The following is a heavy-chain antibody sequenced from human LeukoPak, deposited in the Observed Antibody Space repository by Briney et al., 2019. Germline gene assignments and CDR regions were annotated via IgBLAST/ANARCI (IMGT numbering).Heavy chain of an antibody. CDR1: GYTFTSYY. V-gene: IGHV1-46*01. J-gene: IGHJ4*02. Sequence: ASMKVSCKASGYTFTSYYLHWVRQAPGQGLEWMGIINPSSSSTSYAQKFQGRVTMTRDTSTSTVYMELSSLRSEDTAVYYCARGSGWDTARYYFDYWGQGTLVTVSS. CDR3: ARGSGWDTARYYFDY. CDR2: INPSSSST. D-gene: IGHD3-10*01.